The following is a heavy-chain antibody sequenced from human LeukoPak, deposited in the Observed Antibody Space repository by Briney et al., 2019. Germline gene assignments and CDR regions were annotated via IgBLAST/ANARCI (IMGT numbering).Heavy chain of an antibody. CDR3: AKDRDDSSGYYLY. J-gene: IGHJ4*02. CDR2: ISGSGGST. Sequence: GGSLRLSCAASGFTFSSNAMSWVRQAPGKGLEWVSAISGSGGSTYYADSVKGRFTISRDNPKNTLYLQMNSLRAEDTAVYYCAKDRDDSSGYYLYWGQGTLVTVSS. D-gene: IGHD3-22*01. V-gene: IGHV3-23*01. CDR1: GFTFSSNA.